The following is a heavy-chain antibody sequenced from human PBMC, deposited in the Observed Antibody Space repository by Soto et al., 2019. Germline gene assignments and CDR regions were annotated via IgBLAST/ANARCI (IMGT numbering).Heavy chain of an antibody. D-gene: IGHD3-9*01. V-gene: IGHV4-59*01. CDR3: ARASGGYYNPNYYYYGMDV. Sequence: LSLTCTVSGGSISSYYWSWIRQPPGKGLEWIGYIYYSGSTNYNPSLKSRVTISVDTSKNQFSLKLSSVTAADTAVYYCARASGGYYNPNYYYYGMDVWGQGTTVTVSS. CDR1: GGSISSYY. J-gene: IGHJ6*02. CDR2: IYYSGST.